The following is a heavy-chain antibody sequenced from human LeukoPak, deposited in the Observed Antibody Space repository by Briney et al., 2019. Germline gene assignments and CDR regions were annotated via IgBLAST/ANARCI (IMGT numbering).Heavy chain of an antibody. D-gene: IGHD5-24*01. J-gene: IGHJ6*02. V-gene: IGHV1-18*01. CDR1: GYTFTSYG. Sequence: AASVKVSCKASGYTFTSYGISWVRQAPGQGLEWMGWISAYNGNTNYAQKLQGRVTMTTDTSTSTAYMELRSLRSDDTAVYYCARDVVIEMATIRSHYYYYGMDVWGQGTTVTVSS. CDR2: ISAYNGNT. CDR3: ARDVVIEMATIRSHYYYYGMDV.